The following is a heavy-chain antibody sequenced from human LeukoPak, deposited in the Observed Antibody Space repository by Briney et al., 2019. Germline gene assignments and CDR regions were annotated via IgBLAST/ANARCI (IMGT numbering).Heavy chain of an antibody. V-gene: IGHV3-23*01. Sequence: GGSLRLSCAASGFTFSSYAMSWVRQAPGKGLEWVSAISGSGGSTYYADSVKGRFTISRDNSKNTLYLQMNSLRAEDTAVYYRAKESIVVVTAIIDYWGQGTLVTVSS. CDR1: GFTFSSYA. CDR3: AKESIVVVTAIIDY. J-gene: IGHJ4*02. CDR2: ISGSGGST. D-gene: IGHD2-21*02.